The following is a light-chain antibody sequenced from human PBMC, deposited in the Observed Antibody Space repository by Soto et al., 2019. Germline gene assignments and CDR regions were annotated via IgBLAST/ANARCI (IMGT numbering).Light chain of an antibody. CDR1: QSISSY. V-gene: IGKV1-39*01. CDR2: AAS. Sequence: DIQMTQSPSTLSGSVGDRVTITCRASQSISSYLNWYQQKPGKAPKLLIYAASSLQSGVPSRFSGSGSGTDFTLTISCLQSEDFATYYCQQYYSYPRTFGQGSKVAIK. CDR3: QQYYSYPRT. J-gene: IGKJ1*01.